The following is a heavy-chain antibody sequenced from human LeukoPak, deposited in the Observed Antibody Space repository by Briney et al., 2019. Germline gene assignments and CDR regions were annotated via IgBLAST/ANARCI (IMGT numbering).Heavy chain of an antibody. Sequence: GGSLRLSCAASGFTFSSYAMSWVRQASGKGLEWVSAISGSGGSTYYADSVKGRFTISRDNSKNTLYLQMNSLRAEDTAVYYCAKDLDSSSWYSPYYYYYGMDVWGQGTTVTVSS. CDR1: GFTFSSYA. D-gene: IGHD6-13*01. CDR3: AKDLDSSSWYSPYYYYYGMDV. CDR2: ISGSGGST. J-gene: IGHJ6*02. V-gene: IGHV3-23*01.